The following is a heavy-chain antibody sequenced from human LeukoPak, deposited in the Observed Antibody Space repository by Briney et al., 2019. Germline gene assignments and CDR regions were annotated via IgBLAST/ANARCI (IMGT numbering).Heavy chain of an antibody. J-gene: IGHJ4*02. V-gene: IGHV1-2*02. CDR2: INPNSGGT. CDR3: ARDPDYGGNYDY. D-gene: IGHD4-23*01. CDR1: GYTFTGYY. Sequence: ASVKVSCKASGYTFTGYYMHWVRQAPGQGLEWMGWINPNSGGTNYAQKFQGRVTMTRDTSISTAYMELSRLRSDDTAVYYCARDPDYGGNYDYWGQGTLVTVSS.